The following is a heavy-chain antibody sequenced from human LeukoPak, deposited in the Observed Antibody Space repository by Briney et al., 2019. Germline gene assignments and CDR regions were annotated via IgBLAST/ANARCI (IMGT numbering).Heavy chain of an antibody. CDR1: GFTFSTYG. Sequence: GGSLRLSCAASGFTFSTYGIHWVRQAPGKGLEWVTFIRYGGSNKYYADSVKGRFTISRDNSKNTLYLQMNSLRAEDTAVYYCAKDRGGYYDSSGYYSADYWGQGTLVTVSS. CDR2: IRYGGSNK. CDR3: AKDRGGYYDSSGYYSADY. J-gene: IGHJ4*02. D-gene: IGHD3-22*01. V-gene: IGHV3-30*02.